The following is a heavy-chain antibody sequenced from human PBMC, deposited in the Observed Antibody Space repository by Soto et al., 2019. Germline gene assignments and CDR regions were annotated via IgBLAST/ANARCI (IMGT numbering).Heavy chain of an antibody. CDR3: ARAYYYDSSGYVRP. J-gene: IGHJ5*02. CDR2: IYYSGST. Sequence: PSETLSLTCTVSGGSISSGGYYWSWIRQHPGKGLEWIGYIYYSGSTYYNPSLKSRVTISVDTSKNQFSLKLSSVTAADTAVYYCARAYYYDSSGYVRPWGQGTLVTVSS. D-gene: IGHD3-22*01. CDR1: GGSISSGGYY. V-gene: IGHV4-31*03.